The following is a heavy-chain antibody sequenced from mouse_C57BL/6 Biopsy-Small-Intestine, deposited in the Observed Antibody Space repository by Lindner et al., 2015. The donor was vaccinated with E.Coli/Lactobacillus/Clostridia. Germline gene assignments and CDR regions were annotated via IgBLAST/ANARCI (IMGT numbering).Heavy chain of an antibody. CDR1: GYTFTDYS. CDR2: IYPGSGNA. V-gene: IGHV1-84*01. CDR3: ARDVYDGAWFAY. J-gene: IGHJ3*01. Sequence: QLRESGPELVRPGTSVKLSCRASGYTFTDYSIHWAKQSPGQGLEWIGWIYPGSGNAKYNDKFKDKATMTADKSSSTAYMQLGSLTSEDSAVYFCARDVYDGAWFAYWGQGTLVTVSA. D-gene: IGHD2-2*01.